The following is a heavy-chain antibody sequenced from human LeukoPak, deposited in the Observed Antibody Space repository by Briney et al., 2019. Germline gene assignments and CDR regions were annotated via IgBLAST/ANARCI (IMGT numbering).Heavy chain of an antibody. D-gene: IGHD2-15*01. CDR1: GFPFSSFA. Sequence: GGSLRLSCAASGFPFSSFAMVWVRQAPGKGLEWVSALSGPATRAIYADSVRGRFTISRDNFKNTHYLQMNSLRAEDSAVYYCAKCRGGGGEYWHFDLWGRGILVSVSS. CDR3: AKCRGGGGEYWHFDL. CDR2: LSGPATRA. V-gene: IGHV3-23*01. J-gene: IGHJ2*01.